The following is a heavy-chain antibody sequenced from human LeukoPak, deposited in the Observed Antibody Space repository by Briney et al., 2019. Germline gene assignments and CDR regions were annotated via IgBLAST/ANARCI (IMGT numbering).Heavy chain of an antibody. Sequence: PSQTLSLTCAVSGGSISSGGYSWSWIRQPPGKGLEWIGYIYHSGSTYYNPSLESRVTISVDRSKNQFSLKLSSVTAADTAVYYCARVVAGPANCTNGVCFMSDWFDPWGQGTLVTVSS. V-gene: IGHV4-30-2*01. CDR3: ARVVAGPANCTNGVCFMSDWFDP. D-gene: IGHD2-8*01. J-gene: IGHJ5*02. CDR1: GGSISSGGYS. CDR2: IYHSGST.